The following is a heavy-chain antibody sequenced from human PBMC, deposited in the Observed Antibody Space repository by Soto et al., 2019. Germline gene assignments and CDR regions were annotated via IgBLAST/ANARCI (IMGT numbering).Heavy chain of an antibody. V-gene: IGHV1-8*02. CDR2: MNPGSGDT. CDR3: ARMESFGSLNWFDP. J-gene: IGHJ5*02. CDR1: GYTFTNND. D-gene: IGHD5-18*01. Sequence: ASVKVSCKTSGYTFTNNDVSWVRQATGQGLEWMGWMNPGSGDTGYAQKFQGRVTMTRDISIATAYMELNSLTSEDTAIYYCARMESFGSLNWFDPWGQGTLVTVSS.